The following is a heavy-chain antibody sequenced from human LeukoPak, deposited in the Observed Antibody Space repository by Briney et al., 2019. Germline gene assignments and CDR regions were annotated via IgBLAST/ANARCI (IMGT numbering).Heavy chain of an antibody. CDR1: GYSISSGYY. V-gene: IGHV4-38-2*02. CDR2: IYHSGST. Sequence: SETLSLTCTVSGYSISSGYYWGWIRQPPGKGLEWIGSIYHSGSTYYNPSLKSRVTISVDTSKNQFSLKLSSVTAADTAVYYCARGTYYYDSSGYYYPSYFDYWGQGTLVTVSS. J-gene: IGHJ4*02. CDR3: ARGTYYYDSSGYYYPSYFDY. D-gene: IGHD3-22*01.